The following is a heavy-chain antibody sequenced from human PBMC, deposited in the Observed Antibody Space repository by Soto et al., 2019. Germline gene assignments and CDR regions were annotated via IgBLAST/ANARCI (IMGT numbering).Heavy chain of an antibody. Sequence: GGSLRLSCAASGFTFTRYSMNGVRQAPGKGLEWVSSISSTTNYIYYGDSMKGRFTISRDNAKNSLYLEMNSLRAEDTAVYYGARESEDLTSNFDYWGQGTLVTVSS. CDR3: ARESEDLTSNFDY. V-gene: IGHV3-21*06. J-gene: IGHJ4*02. CDR2: ISSTTNYI. CDR1: GFTFTRYS.